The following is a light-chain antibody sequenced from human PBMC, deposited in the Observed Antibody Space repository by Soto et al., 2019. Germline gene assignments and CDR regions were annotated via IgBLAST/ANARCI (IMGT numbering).Light chain of an antibody. V-gene: IGKV3-15*01. CDR1: QSLNYN. J-gene: IGKJ2*01. Sequence: EIVMTQSPATLSVSPGERATLSCRAGQSLNYNLAWYQQKPGQAPRLLIYGASARATGVPARFSGSGSETEFILTISSVQSEDCAVYYCQQYYITPYTFGQGTKLEMK. CDR2: GAS. CDR3: QQYYITPYT.